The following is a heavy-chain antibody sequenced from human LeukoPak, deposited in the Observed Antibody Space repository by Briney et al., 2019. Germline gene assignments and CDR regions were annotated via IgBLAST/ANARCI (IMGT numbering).Heavy chain of an antibody. Sequence: HPGGSLRLSWAASVCPFSSYSMTWVRKAPWKGLEWVANIKPDRTTKFYVDSVKGRFTISRDNALNSLYLQMNSLRAEDTAIYYCARSIPYGTTWSGRSDYWGQGTLVTVSS. J-gene: IGHJ4*02. CDR2: IKPDRTTK. CDR3: ARSIPYGTTWSGRSDY. D-gene: IGHD6-13*01. CDR1: VCPFSSYS. V-gene: IGHV3-7*03.